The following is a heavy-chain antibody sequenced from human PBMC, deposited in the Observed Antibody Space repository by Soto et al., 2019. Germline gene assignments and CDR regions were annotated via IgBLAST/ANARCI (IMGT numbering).Heavy chain of an antibody. CDR2: ISGSGGST. V-gene: IGHV3-23*01. Sequence: PGGSLRLSCSASGFTFSSFAMSWVRQTPGRGLEWVSIISGSGGSTYYADSVKGRFTISRDNSKSTLYLQMNSLRAEDTALYYCAKDPWFAPWGQGTLVTVSS. CDR1: GFTFSSFA. CDR3: AKDPWFAP. J-gene: IGHJ5*02.